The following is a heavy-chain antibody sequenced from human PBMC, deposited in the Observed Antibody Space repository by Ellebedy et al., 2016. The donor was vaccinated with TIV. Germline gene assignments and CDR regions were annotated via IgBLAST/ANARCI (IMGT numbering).Heavy chain of an antibody. J-gene: IGHJ4*02. Sequence: AASVKVSCKASGNTFTSYHIHWMRKAPGQGLEWMGVINPKGDGRSLRYAQRFQGRVTMTRGASPSTVYMELSSLRSEDTAVYYCAARSPNYDISIASYWGQGTPVTVSS. V-gene: IGHV1-46*01. D-gene: IGHD3-9*01. CDR3: AARSPNYDISIASY. CDR1: GNTFTSYH. CDR2: INPKGDGRSL.